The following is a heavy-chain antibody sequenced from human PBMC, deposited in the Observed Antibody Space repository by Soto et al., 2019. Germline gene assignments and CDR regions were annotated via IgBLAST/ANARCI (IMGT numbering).Heavy chain of an antibody. D-gene: IGHD3-22*01. V-gene: IGHV1-46*01. CDR1: GYSFTNFH. CDR2: IDPSGGIT. Sequence: QVQLSQFGAEVKKPGASVKVSCKASGYSFTNFHIHWVRQAPGPGLEWMGMIDPSGGITRDAQRLQGRITMTRDASTSTVYMELRSLTSEDTAVYYCAREVIGHDNYETIGYYFDHWGQGTLVTVSS. CDR3: AREVIGHDNYETIGYYFDH. J-gene: IGHJ4*02.